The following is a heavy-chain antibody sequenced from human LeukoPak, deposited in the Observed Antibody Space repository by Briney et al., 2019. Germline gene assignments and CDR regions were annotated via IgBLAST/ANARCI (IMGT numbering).Heavy chain of an antibody. J-gene: IGHJ4*02. CDR1: GYTFTDYN. CDR2: MNPNNGGA. CDR3: ARVSGSYLYYFDY. D-gene: IGHD1-26*01. V-gene: IGHV1-2*02. Sequence: GASVKVSCKTSGYTFTDYNLHWVRQAPGQGLEWMGWMNPNNGGANYAQKFQGRVSMTRDTSISTAYLDLSRLRSDDTAVYYCARVSGSYLYYFDYWGQGTLVTVSS.